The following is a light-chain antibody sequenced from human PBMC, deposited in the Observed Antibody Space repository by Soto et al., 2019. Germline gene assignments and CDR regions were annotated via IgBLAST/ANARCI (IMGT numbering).Light chain of an antibody. CDR2: EVS. J-gene: IGLJ2*01. CDR1: SSDVGGYNY. V-gene: IGLV2-8*01. Sequence: QSALTQPPSASGSPGQSVTISCTGTSSDVGGYNYVSWYQQHPGKAPKLMIYEVSRRPSGVPDRFSGSKSGNTASLTVFGLQAEDEADYYCNSYAGSNNFVVFGGGTQLTVL. CDR3: NSYAGSNNFVV.